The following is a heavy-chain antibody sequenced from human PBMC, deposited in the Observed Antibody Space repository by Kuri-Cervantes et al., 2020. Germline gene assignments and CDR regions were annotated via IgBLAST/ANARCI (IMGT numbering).Heavy chain of an antibody. CDR1: GYTFTSYY. CDR2: INAGNGNT. V-gene: IGHV1-3*01. D-gene: IGHD6-13*01. J-gene: IGHJ1*01. Sequence: ASVKVSCKASGYTFTSYYMHWVRQAPGQGLEWMGWINAGNGNTKYSQKFQGRVTITRDTSASTAYMELSSLRSEDTAVYYCARDSSSWYIIGYFQHWGQGTLVTVSS. CDR3: ARDSSSWYIIGYFQH.